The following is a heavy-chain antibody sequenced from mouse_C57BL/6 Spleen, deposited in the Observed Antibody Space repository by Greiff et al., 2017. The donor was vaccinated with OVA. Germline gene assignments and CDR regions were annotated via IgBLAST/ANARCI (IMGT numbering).Heavy chain of an antibody. V-gene: IGHV1-82*01. CDR3: ARSRDYDYDDWYFDV. J-gene: IGHJ1*03. D-gene: IGHD2-4*01. CDR2: IYPGDGDT. CDR1: GYALSSSW. Sequence: QVQLKESGPELVKPGASVKISCKASGYALSSSWMNWVKQRPGKGLEWIGRIYPGDGDTNYNGKFKGKATLTADKSSSTAYMQLSSLTSEDSAVYFCARSRDYDYDDWYFDVWGTGTTVTVSS.